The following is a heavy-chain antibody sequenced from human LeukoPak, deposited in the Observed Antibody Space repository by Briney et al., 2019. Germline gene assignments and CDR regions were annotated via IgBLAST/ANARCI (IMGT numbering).Heavy chain of an antibody. J-gene: IGHJ4*02. V-gene: IGHV4-59*01. CDR1: GGPLSNYY. CDR3: ARAAWGSTSCNDY. D-gene: IGHD2-2*01. CDR2: IYYSGTT. Sequence: SETLSLTCTVSGGPLSNYYWSWIRQPPRKALEWIGYIYYSGTTNYSPSLKSRVTTSVDTSKNQLSLMLNSVTAADTAVYYSARAAWGSTSCNDYWGQGTLVTVSS.